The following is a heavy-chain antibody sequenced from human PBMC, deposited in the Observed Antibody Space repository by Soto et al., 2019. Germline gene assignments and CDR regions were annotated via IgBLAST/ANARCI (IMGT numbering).Heavy chain of an antibody. J-gene: IGHJ4*02. V-gene: IGHV3-30-3*01. CDR2: ISYDGSNK. CDR1: GFTFSSYA. D-gene: IGHD5-18*01. Sequence: ESGGGVVQPGRSLRLSCAASGFTFSSYAMHWVRQAPGKGLEWVAVISYDGSNKYYADSVKGRFTISRDNSKNTLYLQMNSLRAEDTAVYYCARDLSGYSYGTGAYWGQGTLVTVSS. CDR3: ARDLSGYSYGTGAY.